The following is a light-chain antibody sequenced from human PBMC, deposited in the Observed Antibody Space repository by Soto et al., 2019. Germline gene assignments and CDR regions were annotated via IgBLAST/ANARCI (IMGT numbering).Light chain of an antibody. J-gene: IGLJ1*01. CDR3: SSYTDKTYI. CDR1: RDDVGGYNY. V-gene: IGLV2-8*01. CDR2: EVY. Sequence: QSVLTQPPSASGSPGQSVTISCTGTRDDVGGYNYVSWFQHHPGKAPKLMIYEVYKRPSGVPARFSGSKSGNTASLTVSGLQAGDEAIYYCSSYTDKTYIFGSGTKVTVL.